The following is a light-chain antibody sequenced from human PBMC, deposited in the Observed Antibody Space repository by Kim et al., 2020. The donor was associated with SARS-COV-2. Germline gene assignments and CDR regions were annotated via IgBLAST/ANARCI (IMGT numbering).Light chain of an antibody. CDR3: QQYNSYSPYT. V-gene: IGKV1-5*03. CDR1: QSISSW. J-gene: IGKJ2*01. Sequence: ESVGDRVTITCRASQSISSWLAGYQQKPGKAPKVLIYEASSLESGAPSRFSGSGSGTEFTLTISSLQPDDFATYYCQQYNSYSPYTFGQGTKLEI. CDR2: EAS.